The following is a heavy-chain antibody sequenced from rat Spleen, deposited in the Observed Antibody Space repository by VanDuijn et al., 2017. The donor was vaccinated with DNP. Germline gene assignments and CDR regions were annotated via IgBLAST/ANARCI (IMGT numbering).Heavy chain of an antibody. J-gene: IGHJ3*01. Sequence: EVQLVESGGGLVQPGRSLKLSCAASGLTFNDYYMAWVRRAPTKGLKWVATINWDGNSTHYRDSVKGRFTISRDNGKSTLYLQMDSLRSEDTATYYCVRLAYYDGSFPNWVAYWGQGTLVTVSS. V-gene: IGHV5-29*01. CDR1: GLTFNDYY. CDR3: VRLAYYDGSFPNWVAY. D-gene: IGHD1-12*02. CDR2: INWDGNST.